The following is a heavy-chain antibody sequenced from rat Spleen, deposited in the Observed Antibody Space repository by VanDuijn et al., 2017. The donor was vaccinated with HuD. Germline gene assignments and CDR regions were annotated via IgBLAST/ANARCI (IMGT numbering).Heavy chain of an antibody. CDR2: IRSRGGST. D-gene: IGHD1-11*01. Sequence: EVQLVESGGGLVQPGRSLKLSCAVSGFTFSNFDMAWVRQAPTKGLEWVASIRSRGGSTYYRDSVKGRFTVSRDNAKSTLYLQMDSLRSEDTATYYCATHPDGGYPFAYWGQGTLVTVSS. J-gene: IGHJ3*01. CDR3: ATHPDGGYPFAY. V-gene: IGHV5-25*01. CDR1: GFTFSNFD.